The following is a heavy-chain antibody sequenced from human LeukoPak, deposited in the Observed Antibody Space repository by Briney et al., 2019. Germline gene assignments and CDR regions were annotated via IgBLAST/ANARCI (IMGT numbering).Heavy chain of an antibody. J-gene: IGHJ4*02. CDR2: IYPGASDT. D-gene: IGHD3-22*01. Sequence: GESLKISCKGSGYSFTSYWIGWVRQMPGKCLEWMGIIYPGASDTRYSPSFQGQGTLSADQSISTAYLQLSSLKASDTAMYYCARSYGSGYYYSQGHLGYWGQGTLVTVSS. CDR1: GYSFTSYW. CDR3: ARSYGSGYYYSQGHLGY. V-gene: IGHV5-51*01.